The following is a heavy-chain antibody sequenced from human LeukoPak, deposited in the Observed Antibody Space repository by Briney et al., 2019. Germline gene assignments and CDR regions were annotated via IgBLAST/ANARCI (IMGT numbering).Heavy chain of an antibody. Sequence: GGSLRLSCAASGFSFSTYTMRWVRQAPGKGLEYVSGIASNGGTKDYANSVKGRFTISRDNAKNSLYLQMNSLRAEDTAVYYCARDQMVRGVNPYYYYYGMDVWGQGTTVTVSS. J-gene: IGHJ6*02. D-gene: IGHD3-10*01. CDR3: ARDQMVRGVNPYYYYYGMDV. V-gene: IGHV3-64*04. CDR1: GFSFSTYT. CDR2: IASNGGTK.